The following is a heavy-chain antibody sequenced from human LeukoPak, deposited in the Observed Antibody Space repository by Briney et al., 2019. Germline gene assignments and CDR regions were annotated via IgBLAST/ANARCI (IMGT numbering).Heavy chain of an antibody. CDR1: GYTFTGYY. CDR3: ARRHTYGHPYYYFDY. J-gene: IGHJ4*02. CDR2: INPNSGGT. V-gene: IGHV1-2*02. Sequence: VASVKVSCKASGYTFTGYYMHWVRQAPGQGLEWMGWINPNSGGTNYAQKFQGRVTMTRDTSISTAYMELSRLRSDDTAVYYCARRHTYGHPYYYFDYWGQGTLVTVSS. D-gene: IGHD5-18*01.